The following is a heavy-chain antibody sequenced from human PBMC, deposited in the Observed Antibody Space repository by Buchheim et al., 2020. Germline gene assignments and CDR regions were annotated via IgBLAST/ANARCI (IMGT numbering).Heavy chain of an antibody. Sequence: VQVVESGGGVVQPGRSLRLSCGASGFPFSIYTMHWVRQAPGKGLEWVAVISYDGKNKDYAESVKGRFTISRDNSKHTVDLQMNSLRGDDTAVYYWASNAVAGYEGYWGQGT. J-gene: IGHJ4*03. D-gene: IGHD6-19*01. V-gene: IGHV3-30*04. CDR1: GFPFSIYT. CDR3: ASNAVAGYEGY. CDR2: ISYDGKNK.